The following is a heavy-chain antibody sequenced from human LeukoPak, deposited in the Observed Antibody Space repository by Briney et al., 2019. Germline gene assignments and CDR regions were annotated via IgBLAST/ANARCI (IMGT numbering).Heavy chain of an antibody. CDR1: GGSISSYY. Sequence: SETLSLTCTVSGGSISSYYWSWIRQPPGKGLEWIGYIYNSGSTNYNPSLRSRVTMSLDTSKNQISLKLSSVTAADTAMYYCARSTMVNTATGWFDPWGQGTPVTVSS. D-gene: IGHD4/OR15-4a*01. V-gene: IGHV4-59*12. CDR3: ARSTMVNTATGWFDP. CDR2: IYNSGST. J-gene: IGHJ5*02.